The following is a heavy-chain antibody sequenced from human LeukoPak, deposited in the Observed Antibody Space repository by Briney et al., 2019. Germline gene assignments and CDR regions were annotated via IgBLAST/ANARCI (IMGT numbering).Heavy chain of an antibody. V-gene: IGHV1-69*05. J-gene: IGHJ4*02. D-gene: IGHD5-18*01. CDR2: IIPIFGTA. CDR1: GGTFSSYA. CDR3: ARDDRYSYGFDY. Sequence: ASVKVSCKASGGTFSSYAISWVRQAPGQGLEWMGRIIPIFGTANYAQKFQGRVTITTDESTSTAYMELSSLRSEDTAVYYCARDDRYSYGFDYWGQGTLVTVSS.